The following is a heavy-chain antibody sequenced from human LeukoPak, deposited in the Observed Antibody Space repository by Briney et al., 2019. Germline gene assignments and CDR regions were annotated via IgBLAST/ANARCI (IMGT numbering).Heavy chain of an antibody. CDR2: IYYSGST. CDR1: GGSISSYY. V-gene: IGHV4-59*01. J-gene: IGHJ5*02. CDR3: ARDSRVGGSYFWFDP. Sequence: SETLSLTCTVSGGSISSYYWSWIRQPPGKGLEWIEYIYYSGSTNYNPSLKSRVTISVDTSKNQFSLKLSSVTAADTAVYYCARDSRVGGSYFWFDPWGQGTLVTVSS. D-gene: IGHD1-26*01.